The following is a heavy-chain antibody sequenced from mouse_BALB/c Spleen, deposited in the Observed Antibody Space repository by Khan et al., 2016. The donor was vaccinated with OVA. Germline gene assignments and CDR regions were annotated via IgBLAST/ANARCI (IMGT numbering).Heavy chain of an antibody. CDR3: ARNYDYDEGLAY. CDR1: VFSLTTYC. CDR2: ICSGGRT. D-gene: IGHD2-4*01. V-gene: IGHV2-2*02. Sequence: QVQLQQPVPGLVQPSQRLSITCPVSVFSLTTYCVHCVRPSPGTGLALLCVICSGGRTDYTAAFISRLSISKDNSKSQVFFKMNSLQDNDTAIYYCARNYDYDEGLAYWGQGTLVTVSA. J-gene: IGHJ3*01.